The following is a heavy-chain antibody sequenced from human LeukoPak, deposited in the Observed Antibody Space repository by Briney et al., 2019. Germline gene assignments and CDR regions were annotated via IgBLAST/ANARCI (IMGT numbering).Heavy chain of an antibody. Sequence: SETLSLTCAVYGGSFSGYYWSWIRQPPGKGLEWIGEINHSGSTNYNPSLKSRVTISVDTSKNQFSLKLSSVTAADTAVYYCARRQRITMVRGVMKRTSQNWFDPWGQGTLVTVSS. J-gene: IGHJ5*02. CDR2: INHSGST. D-gene: IGHD3-10*01. CDR3: ARRQRITMVRGVMKRTSQNWFDP. V-gene: IGHV4-34*01. CDR1: GGSFSGYY.